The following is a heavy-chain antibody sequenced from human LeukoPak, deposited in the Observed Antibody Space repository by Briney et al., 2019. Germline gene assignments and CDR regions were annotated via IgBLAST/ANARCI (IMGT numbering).Heavy chain of an antibody. Sequence: GGSLRLSCAASGFILSSYSMSWVRQAPGKGLEWVGRIKSKSDGGTIEYASPVKGRFTISRDDSKNTLYLQLNSLNTEDTAVYYCTTVSGYSSGPFEDWGQGTLVTVSS. CDR3: TTVSGYSSGPFED. CDR1: GFILSSYS. V-gene: IGHV3-15*01. D-gene: IGHD6-19*01. J-gene: IGHJ4*02. CDR2: IKSKSDGGTI.